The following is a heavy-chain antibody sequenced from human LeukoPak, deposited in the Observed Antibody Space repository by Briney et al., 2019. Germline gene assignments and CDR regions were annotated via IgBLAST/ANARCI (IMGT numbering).Heavy chain of an antibody. Sequence: GASVKVSCKASGYTFTSYGISWVRQAPGQGLEWMGWIGAYNGNTNYAQKLQGRVTMTTDTSTSTAYMELRSLRSDDTAVYYCARDTPVKYDILTGYYSEGPNQVDPWGQGTLVTVSS. D-gene: IGHD3-9*01. V-gene: IGHV1-18*01. J-gene: IGHJ5*02. CDR3: ARDTPVKYDILTGYYSEGPNQVDP. CDR1: GYTFTSYG. CDR2: IGAYNGNT.